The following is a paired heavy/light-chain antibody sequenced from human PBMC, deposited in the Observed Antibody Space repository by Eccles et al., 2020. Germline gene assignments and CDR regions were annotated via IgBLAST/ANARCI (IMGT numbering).Heavy chain of an antibody. CDR3: ARRGDYLDAFDI. V-gene: IGHV5-51*01. CDR1: GYSFTSYW. J-gene: IGHJ3*02. CDR2: IYPGDSDT. D-gene: IGHD4-17*01. Sequence: EVQLVQSGAEVKKPGESLKISCKGSGYSFTSYWIGWVRQMPGKGLEWMGIIYPGDSDTRYSPSFQGQVTISADKSISTAYLQWSSLKASDTAMYYCARRGDYLDAFDIWGQGTMVTVSS.
Light chain of an antibody. CDR2: DVS. V-gene: IGLV2-14*01. CDR3: SSYTSSSTYV. CDR1: SSDVGGYNY. Sequence: QSALTQPASVSGSPGQSITISCTGTSSDVGGYNYVSWYQQHPGKAPKLMIYDVSKRPSGVSNRFSGSKSGNTASLTISGLQAEDEADYYCSSYTSSSTYVFGTGTKVTVL. J-gene: IGLJ1*01.